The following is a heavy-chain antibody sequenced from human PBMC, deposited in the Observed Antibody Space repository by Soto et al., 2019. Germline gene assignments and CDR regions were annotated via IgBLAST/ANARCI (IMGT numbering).Heavy chain of an antibody. D-gene: IGHD3-3*01. CDR2: ISYDGGNK. CDR1: GFTFSSQS. CDR3: ARDKRDLRFLEWSYYFDF. V-gene: IGHV3-30-3*01. Sequence: QVQLVESGGGVVQPGRSLRLSCAASGFTFSSQSMHWVRQAPGKGLEWVAVISYDGGNKYYADSVKGRFTISRDNSKNTLYLQMNSLRAEDTAVYYCARDKRDLRFLEWSYYFDFWGQGTLVTVSS. J-gene: IGHJ4*02.